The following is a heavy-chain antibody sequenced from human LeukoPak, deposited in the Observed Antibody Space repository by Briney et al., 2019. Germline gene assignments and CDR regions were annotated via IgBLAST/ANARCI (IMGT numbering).Heavy chain of an antibody. D-gene: IGHD6-19*01. CDR2: IYHSGST. CDR3: ARVLPYSSGWYHALDY. CDR1: GGFISSSNW. J-gene: IGHJ4*02. Sequence: SGTLSLTCAVSGGFISSSNWWSWVRQPPGKGLEWIGEIYHSGSTNYNPSLKSRVTISVDKSKNQFSLKLSSVTAADTAVYYCARVLPYSSGWYHALDYWGQGTLVTVSS. V-gene: IGHV4-4*02.